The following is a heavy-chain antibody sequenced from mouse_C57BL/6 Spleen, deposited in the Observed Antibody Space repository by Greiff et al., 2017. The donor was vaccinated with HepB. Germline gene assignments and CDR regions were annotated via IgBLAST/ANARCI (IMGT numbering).Heavy chain of an antibody. D-gene: IGHD4-1*01. Sequence: VQLKESGPGLVKPSQSLSLTCSVTGYSITSGYYWNWIRQFPGNKLEWMGYISYDGSNNYNPSLKNRISITRDTSKNQFFLKLNSVTTEDTATYYCAREGLGGWYFDVWGTGTTVTVSS. CDR2: ISYDGSN. CDR3: AREGLGGWYFDV. CDR1: GYSITSGYY. J-gene: IGHJ1*03. V-gene: IGHV3-6*01.